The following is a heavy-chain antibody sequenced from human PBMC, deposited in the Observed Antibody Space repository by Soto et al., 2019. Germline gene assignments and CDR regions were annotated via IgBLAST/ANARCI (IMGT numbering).Heavy chain of an antibody. V-gene: IGHV3-23*01. CDR3: AKVRVGIDVDFDY. J-gene: IGHJ4*02. CDR2: IRDSDSGGST. CDR1: GFTFSNSA. Sequence: GGSLRLSCAASGFTFSNSAMTWVRQAPAKGLEWVSTIRDSDSGGSTFYADSVEGRSTISRDDSKNTLYLQMSSLRAEDTAMYYCAKVRVGIDVDFDYWGQGALVTVSS. D-gene: IGHD2-21*01.